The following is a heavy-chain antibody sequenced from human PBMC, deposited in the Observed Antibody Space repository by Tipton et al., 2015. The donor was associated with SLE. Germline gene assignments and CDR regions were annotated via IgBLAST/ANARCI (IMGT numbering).Heavy chain of an antibody. V-gene: IGHV1-2*02. CDR1: GYTFTSYY. J-gene: IGHJ3*02. Sequence: QSGAEVKKPGASVKVSCKASGYTFTSYYMHWVRQAPGQGLEWMGWINPNSGGTNYAQKFQGRVTMTRDTSISTAYLQWSRLKASDTAMYYCARLRGPEDAFDIWGQGTMVTVSS. CDR2: INPNSGGT. CDR3: ARLRGPEDAFDI.